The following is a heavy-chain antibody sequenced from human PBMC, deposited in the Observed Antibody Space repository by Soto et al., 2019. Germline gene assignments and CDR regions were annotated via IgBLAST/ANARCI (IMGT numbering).Heavy chain of an antibody. V-gene: IGHV1-69*02. Sequence: QVQLVQSGAEVKKPGSSVKVSCKASGGTFSSYTISWVRQAPGQGLVWMGRIIPILGIANYAQKFQGRVTITADKSTSTAYMELSSLRSEDTAVYYCARSHYYGSGSYPPDYWGQGTLVTVSS. CDR2: IIPILGIA. CDR1: GGTFSSYT. J-gene: IGHJ4*02. CDR3: ARSHYYGSGSYPPDY. D-gene: IGHD3-10*01.